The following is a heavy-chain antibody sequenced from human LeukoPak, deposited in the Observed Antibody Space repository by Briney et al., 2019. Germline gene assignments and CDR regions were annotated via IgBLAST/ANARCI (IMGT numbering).Heavy chain of an antibody. CDR2: MNPNSGNT. V-gene: IGHV1-8*01. Sequence: SVKVSCKASGYTFTSYDINWVRQATGQGLEWMGWMNPNSGNTGYAQKFQGRVTMTRNTSISTAYMELSSLRSEDTAVYYCARDVIYYYDSSGYYYRWFDPWGQGTLVTVSP. CDR1: GYTFTSYD. CDR3: ARDVIYYYDSSGYYYRWFDP. J-gene: IGHJ5*02. D-gene: IGHD3-22*01.